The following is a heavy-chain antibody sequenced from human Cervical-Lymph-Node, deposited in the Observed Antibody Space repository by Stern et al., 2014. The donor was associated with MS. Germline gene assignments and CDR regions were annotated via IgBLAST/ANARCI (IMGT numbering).Heavy chain of an antibody. V-gene: IGHV4-31*03. CDR1: GGSISSGGYY. CDR3: ARSSGRLRADY. Sequence: QVQLQESGPGLVKPSQTLSLTCTVSGGSISSGGYYWSWIRQHPGKGLEWVGYIYYSGSPYYNPSLKSRVTISIDTSKSKFSLKLTSVTAADPAVYYCARSSGRLRADYWGQGTLVTVSS. D-gene: IGHD3-10*01. CDR2: IYYSGSP. J-gene: IGHJ4*02.